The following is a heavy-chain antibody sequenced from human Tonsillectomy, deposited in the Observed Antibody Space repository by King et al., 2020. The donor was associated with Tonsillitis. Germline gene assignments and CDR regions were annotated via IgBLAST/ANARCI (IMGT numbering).Heavy chain of an antibody. CDR2: IHFIGST. D-gene: IGHD3-16*01. Sequence: QLQESGPGLVKPSETLSLTCTVSGDSISTYYWSWIRQPPGKGLEWIGYIHFIGSTNYNPSLESRVTISVDTSTKQISLKLSSVTAADTAVYYCARGSRQGWGSGLTFDSWGQGTLVTVSS. CDR3: ARGSRQGWGSGLTFDS. CDR1: GDSISTYY. J-gene: IGHJ4*02. V-gene: IGHV4-59*01.